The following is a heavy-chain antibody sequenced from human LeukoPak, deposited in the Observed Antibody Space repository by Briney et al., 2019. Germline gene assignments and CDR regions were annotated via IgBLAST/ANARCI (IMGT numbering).Heavy chain of an antibody. J-gene: IGHJ4*02. V-gene: IGHV1-2*02. D-gene: IGHD3-22*01. CDR1: GYTFTGYY. Sequence: ASVKVSCKASGYTFTGYYMHWVRQAPGQGLEWMGWINPNSGGTNYAQKLQGRVTMTTDTSTSTAYMELRSLRSDDTAVYYCARVRRYYYDSSGYYYSNYFDYWGQGTLVTVSS. CDR2: INPNSGGT. CDR3: ARVRRYYYDSSGYYYSNYFDY.